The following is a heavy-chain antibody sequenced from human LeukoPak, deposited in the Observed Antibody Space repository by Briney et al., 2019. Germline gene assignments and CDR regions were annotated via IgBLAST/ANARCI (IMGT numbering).Heavy chain of an antibody. CDR3: AAVREFRNYYYYGMDV. J-gene: IGHJ6*02. V-gene: IGHV1-58*01. CDR2: IVVGSGNT. Sequence: SVKVSCKASGFTFTSSAVPWVRQARGQRLEWIGWIVVGSGNTNYAQKFQERVTITRDMPTSTDYMELCSLRYEDTAVYYCAAVREFRNYYYYGMDVWGQGTTVTVSS. D-gene: IGHD3-10*01. CDR1: GFTFTSSA.